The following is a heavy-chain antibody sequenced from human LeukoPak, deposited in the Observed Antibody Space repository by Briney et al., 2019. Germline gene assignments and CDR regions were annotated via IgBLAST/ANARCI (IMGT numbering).Heavy chain of an antibody. CDR2: IYTSGST. CDR1: GGSISSYY. J-gene: IGHJ5*02. Sequence: SETLSLTCTVSGGSISSYYWSWIRQPAGKGLEWIGRIYTSGSTNYNPSLKSRVTMSVDTSKNQFSLKLSSVTAADTAVYYCARDLRSAAAGTNNWFDPWGQGTLVTVSS. D-gene: IGHD6-13*01. CDR3: ARDLRSAAAGTNNWFDP. V-gene: IGHV4-4*07.